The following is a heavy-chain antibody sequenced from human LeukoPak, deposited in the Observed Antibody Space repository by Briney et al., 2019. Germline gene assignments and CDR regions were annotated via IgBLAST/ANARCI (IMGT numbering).Heavy chain of an antibody. Sequence: PGGSLRLSCAASGFTLSAYAMHWVRQAPGKGLEWVALISYDGSNKYYADFVKGRFTISRDSSNNTLYLQVNSLRAEDTAVYYCAKEGLGSSWYPNYFDYWGQGTLVTVSS. CDR2: ISYDGSNK. D-gene: IGHD6-13*01. CDR3: AKEGLGSSWYPNYFDY. J-gene: IGHJ4*02. V-gene: IGHV3-30*18. CDR1: GFTLSAYA.